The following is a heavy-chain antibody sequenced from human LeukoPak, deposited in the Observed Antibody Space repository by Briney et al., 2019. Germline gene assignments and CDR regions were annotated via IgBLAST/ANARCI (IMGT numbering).Heavy chain of an antibody. CDR3: AKAGSHWYFDL. Sequence: GESLKISCNGSGYXFTTYWIGWVRQMPGKGLEWMGIIYPGDSDTRYSPSFQGQVTISADKSISTAYLQWSSLKASDTAMYYCAKAGSHWYFDLWGRGTLVTVSS. V-gene: IGHV5-51*01. CDR2: IYPGDSDT. J-gene: IGHJ2*01. CDR1: GYXFTTYW. D-gene: IGHD6-13*01.